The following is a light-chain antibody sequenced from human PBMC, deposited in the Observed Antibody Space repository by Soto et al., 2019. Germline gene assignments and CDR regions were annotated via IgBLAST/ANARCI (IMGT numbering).Light chain of an antibody. Sequence: QSVLTQPPSVSAAPGQKVTISCSGGSSNIEKNPVSWYQHLPGTGPKLLIYDNNNRPSGIPDRVSGSKSGTSATLGITGLQTGDGADYYCGTWDNTLSGVVFGGGTKLTVL. CDR1: SSNIEKNP. CDR3: GTWDNTLSGVV. CDR2: DNN. V-gene: IGLV1-51*01. J-gene: IGLJ3*02.